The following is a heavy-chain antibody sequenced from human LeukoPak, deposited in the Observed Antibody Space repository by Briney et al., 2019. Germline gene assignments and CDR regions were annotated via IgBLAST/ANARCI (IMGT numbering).Heavy chain of an antibody. J-gene: IGHJ6*03. CDR2: ISSSGSTI. V-gene: IGHV3-48*03. CDR3: ARDPRLMPPIFGESYYYYYYMDV. CDR1: GFTFSSYE. D-gene: IGHD3-3*01. Sequence: GGSLRLSCAASGFTFSSYEMNWVRQAPGKGLEWVSYISSSGSTIYYADSVKGRFTISRDNAKNSLYLQMNSLRAEDTAVYYCARDPRLMPPIFGESYYYYYYMDVWGKGTTVTVSS.